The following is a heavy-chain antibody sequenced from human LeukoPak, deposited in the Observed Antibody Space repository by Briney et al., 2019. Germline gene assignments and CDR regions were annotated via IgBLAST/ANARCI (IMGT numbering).Heavy chain of an antibody. V-gene: IGHV1-69*13. CDR1: GGTFSSYA. J-gene: IGHJ6*02. Sequence: SVKVSCTASGGTFSSYAISWVRQAPGQGIEWMGGIIPIFGTANYAQKFQGRVTITADESTSTAYMELSSLRSEDTAVYYCARYCSGGSCYPETYYYYGMDVWGQGTTVTVSS. D-gene: IGHD2-15*01. CDR3: ARYCSGGSCYPETYYYYGMDV. CDR2: IIPIFGTA.